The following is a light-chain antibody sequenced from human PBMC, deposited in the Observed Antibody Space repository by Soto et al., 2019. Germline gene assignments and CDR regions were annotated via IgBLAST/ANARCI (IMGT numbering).Light chain of an antibody. CDR2: GAS. CDR3: QQRSNWLT. CDR1: QSVSSN. J-gene: IGKJ4*01. Sequence: EIVLTQSPRTLSLSPGERATLSCRASQSVSSNFLAWYQQKPGQAPRLLIYGASNRATGIPARFSGSGSGTDFTLTISSLEPEDFAVYYCQQRSNWLTFGGGTKVDIK. V-gene: IGKV3-11*01.